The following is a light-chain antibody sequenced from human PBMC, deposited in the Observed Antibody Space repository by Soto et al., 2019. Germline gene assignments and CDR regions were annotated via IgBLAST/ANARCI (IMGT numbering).Light chain of an antibody. J-gene: IGKJ1*01. CDR1: QSVSSSY. Sequence: EIVLTQSPGTLSLSPGERATLSCRASQSVSSSYLAWYQQKPGQAPRLLIYGASSRATGIPDRFSGSGSGTGFNLTISRLEPEDFAVYYCQQYGSSPPWTFGQGTKVEIK. CDR2: GAS. CDR3: QQYGSSPPWT. V-gene: IGKV3-20*01.